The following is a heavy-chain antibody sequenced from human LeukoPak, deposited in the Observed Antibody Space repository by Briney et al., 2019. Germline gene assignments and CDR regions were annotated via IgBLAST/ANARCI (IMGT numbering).Heavy chain of an antibody. D-gene: IGHD5-18*01. CDR2: IYYSGST. J-gene: IGHJ5*02. Sequence: SETLSLTCTVSGDSMSTYYWTWIRQPPGKGLEWIGSIYYSGSTYYNPSLKSRVTISVDTSKNQFSLKLSSVTAADTAVYYCARGYSYGYNWFDPWGQGTLVTVSS. CDR1: GDSMSTYY. V-gene: IGHV4-59*04. CDR3: ARGYSYGYNWFDP.